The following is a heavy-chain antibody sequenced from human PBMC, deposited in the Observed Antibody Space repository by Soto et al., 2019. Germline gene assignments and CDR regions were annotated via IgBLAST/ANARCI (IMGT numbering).Heavy chain of an antibody. CDR3: AREKRANGVFDY. J-gene: IGHJ4*02. V-gene: IGHV3-7*01. Sequence: EVQLVESGGGLVHPGESLRLSCEASGFTFSNYWMAWVRQTLGGGLEWVANIKHDGSETYFLGSVNGRFTISRDNTKNSVFLQMGSLTVEDTAVYYCAREKRANGVFDYWGQGTRVTVSS. CDR1: GFTFSNYW. D-gene: IGHD4-17*01. CDR2: IKHDGSET.